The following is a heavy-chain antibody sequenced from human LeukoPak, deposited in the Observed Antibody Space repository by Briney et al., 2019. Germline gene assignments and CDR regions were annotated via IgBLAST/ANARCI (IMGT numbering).Heavy chain of an antibody. J-gene: IGHJ4*02. CDR3: TTGPSYDYVWGSYRYTPFDY. V-gene: IGHV3-15*01. CDR1: GFTFSNAW. CDR2: IKSKTDGGTT. Sequence: GGSLRLSCAAFGFTFSNAWMSWVRQAPGKGLEWVGRIKSKTDGGTTDYAAPVKGRFTISRDDSKNTLYLQMNSLKTEDTAVYYCTTGPSYDYVWGSYRYTPFDYWGQGTLVTVSS. D-gene: IGHD3-16*02.